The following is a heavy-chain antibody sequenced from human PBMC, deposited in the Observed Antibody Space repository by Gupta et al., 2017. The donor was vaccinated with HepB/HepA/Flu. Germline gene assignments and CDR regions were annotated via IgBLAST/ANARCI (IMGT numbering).Heavy chain of an antibody. Sequence: QVQLVESGGGVVQPGRSLRLSCAASGFTFSSYGMHWVRQAPGKGREWVAVISYDGSNKYYADYVKGRVTISRDNSKNTLYRQMNSLRAEETAVYYCAKFSHCSSTSCYGAEHDYWCQGTLVTVSS. D-gene: IGHD2-2*01. CDR2: ISYDGSNK. J-gene: IGHJ4*02. V-gene: IGHV3-30*18. CDR3: AKFSHCSSTSCYGAEHDY. CDR1: GFTFSSYG.